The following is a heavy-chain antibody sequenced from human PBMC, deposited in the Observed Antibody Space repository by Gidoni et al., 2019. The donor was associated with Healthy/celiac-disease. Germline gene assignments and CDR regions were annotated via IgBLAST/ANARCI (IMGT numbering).Heavy chain of an antibody. CDR3: AKPIISVVGAYDY. V-gene: IGHV3-23*01. J-gene: IGHJ4*02. CDR2: ISGSGGST. CDR1: GFTFSSYA. Sequence: EVQLLESGGGLVQPGGSLRLSCPASGFTFSSYAMSWVRQAPGKGLEWVSAISGSGGSTYYADSVKGRFTISRDNSKNTLYLQMNSLRAEDTAVYYCAKPIISVVGAYDYWGQGTLVTVSS. D-gene: IGHD2-15*01.